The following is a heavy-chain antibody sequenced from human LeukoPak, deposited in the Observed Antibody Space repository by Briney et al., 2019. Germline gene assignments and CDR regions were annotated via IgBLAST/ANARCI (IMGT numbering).Heavy chain of an antibody. V-gene: IGHV4-59*01. Sequence: SETMSLTCTVSGGSISSYYWSWIRQPPGKGLEWIGYIYYSGSTNYNPSLKSRVTISVDTSKNQFSLKLSSVTAADTAVYYCARVSGGTLIDYWGQGTLVTVSS. CDR1: GGSISSYY. D-gene: IGHD3-16*01. J-gene: IGHJ4*02. CDR3: ARVSGGTLIDY. CDR2: IYYSGST.